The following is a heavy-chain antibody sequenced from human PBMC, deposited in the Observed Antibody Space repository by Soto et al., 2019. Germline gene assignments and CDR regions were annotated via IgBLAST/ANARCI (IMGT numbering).Heavy chain of an antibody. J-gene: IGHJ4*01. Sequence: QVQLVQSGAEVKKPGASVKVSCKTSGYTFTRYDINWVRQATGQGLEWMGWMNPKSGYTGSAQRFQGRITMTRDTSISTAYMELSSLRSADTAMYYCARTDGDLDYWGQGTLVTVSS. CDR1: GYTFTRYD. CDR2: MNPKSGYT. D-gene: IGHD4-17*01. V-gene: IGHV1-8*01. CDR3: ARTDGDLDY.